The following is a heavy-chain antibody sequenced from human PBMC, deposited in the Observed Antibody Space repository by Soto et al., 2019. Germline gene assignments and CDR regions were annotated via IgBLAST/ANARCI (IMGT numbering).Heavy chain of an antibody. J-gene: IGHJ6*02. V-gene: IGHV4-39*01. Sequence: PSETLSLTCTVSGGSISSSSYYWGWIRQPPGKGLEWIGSIYYSGSTYYNPSLKSRVTISVDTSKNQFSLKLSSVTAADTAVYYCATPLIGLPNGYYYYYGMDVWGQGTTVTVSS. D-gene: IGHD3-16*01. CDR1: GGSISSSSYY. CDR3: ATPLIGLPNGYYYYYGMDV. CDR2: IYYSGST.